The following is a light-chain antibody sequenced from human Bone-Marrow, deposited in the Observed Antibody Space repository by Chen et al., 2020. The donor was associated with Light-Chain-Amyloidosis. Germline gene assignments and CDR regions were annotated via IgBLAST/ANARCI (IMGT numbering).Light chain of an antibody. CDR2: AAS. CDR1: HNVGTY. J-gene: IGKJ4*01. Sequence: DLQMTQSPSSLSASVGDRVTVTCRASHNVGTYLNWYQQKLGKAPKLLIYAASTLHSGVPSRFSGSGSETDFTLTISSLQPDDFATYYCQQSYSIPFTFGGGTKVDIK. CDR3: QQSYSIPFT. V-gene: IGKV1-39*01.